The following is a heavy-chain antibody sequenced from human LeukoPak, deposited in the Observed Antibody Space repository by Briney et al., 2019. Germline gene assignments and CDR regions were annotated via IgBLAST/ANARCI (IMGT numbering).Heavy chain of an antibody. D-gene: IGHD4-17*01. CDR1: GFTFSDYY. V-gene: IGHV3-11*01. Sequence: GGSLRLSCAASGFTFSDYYMSWIRQAPGKGLEWVSYISSSGSTIYYADSVKGRFTISRDNAKNSLYLQMNSLRAEDTAVYYCAKDMIPVTTTLFDYWGQGTLVTVSS. CDR2: ISSSGSTI. J-gene: IGHJ4*02. CDR3: AKDMIPVTTTLFDY.